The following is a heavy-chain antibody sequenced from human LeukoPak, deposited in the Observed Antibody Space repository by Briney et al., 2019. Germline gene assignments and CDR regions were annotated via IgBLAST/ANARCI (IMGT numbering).Heavy chain of an antibody. CDR2: IYHSGST. V-gene: IGHV4-38-2*02. J-gene: IGHJ3*02. CDR1: GYSISSGYY. D-gene: IGHD3-9*01. Sequence: SETLSLTCTVSGYSISSGYYWGWIRQPPGKGLEWIGSIYHSGSTNYNPSLKSRVTISVDTSKNQFSLKLSSVTAADTAVYYCARAMGYDILTSDAFDIWGQGTMVTVSS. CDR3: ARAMGYDILTSDAFDI.